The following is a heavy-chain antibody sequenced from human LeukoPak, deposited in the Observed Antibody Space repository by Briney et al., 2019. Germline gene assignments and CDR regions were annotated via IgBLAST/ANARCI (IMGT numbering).Heavy chain of an antibody. CDR1: GGSISSYY. CDR3: ARTYQTLGYFDY. CDR2: IYYSGST. V-gene: IGHV4-59*08. Sequence: SETLSLTCTVSGGSISSYYWSWIRQPPGKGLEWIGYIYYSGSTNYNPSLKSRVTISVDTSKNQFSLKLSSVTAADTAVYSCARTYQTLGYFDYWGQGILVTVSS. D-gene: IGHD3-16*01. J-gene: IGHJ4*02.